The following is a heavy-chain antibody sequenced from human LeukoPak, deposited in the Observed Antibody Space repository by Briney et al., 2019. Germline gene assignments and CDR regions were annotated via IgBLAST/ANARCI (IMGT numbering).Heavy chain of an antibody. V-gene: IGHV3-21*06. Sequence: GSLRLSYAASGFTFNSYNMNWVRQAPGKGLEWVSYISSRGSYTYYADSVKGRFTISRDNAKNSLYLQMNSLRAEDTAVYYCARIDAFDIWGQGTMVTVSS. CDR2: ISSRGSYT. CDR1: GFTFNSYN. CDR3: ARIDAFDI. J-gene: IGHJ3*02.